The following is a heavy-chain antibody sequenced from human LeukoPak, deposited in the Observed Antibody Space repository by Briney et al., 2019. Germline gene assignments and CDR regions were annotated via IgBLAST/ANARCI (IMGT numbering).Heavy chain of an antibody. D-gene: IGHD2-15*01. V-gene: IGHV1-18*01. CDR1: GYTFTSYG. CDR3: APYCSGATCYLFDY. Sequence: ASVKVSCKASGYTFTSYGISWVRQAPGQGLEWMGWISAYNGNTNYAQKLQGRVTMTTDTSTSTAYMELRSLRSDDTAVYYCAPYCSGATCYLFDYWSQGTLVTVSS. J-gene: IGHJ4*02. CDR2: ISAYNGNT.